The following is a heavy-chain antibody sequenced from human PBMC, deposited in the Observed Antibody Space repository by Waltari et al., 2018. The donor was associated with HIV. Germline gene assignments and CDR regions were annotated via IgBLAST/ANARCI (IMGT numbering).Heavy chain of an antibody. J-gene: IGHJ2*01. D-gene: IGHD1-26*01. V-gene: IGHV3-23*01. CDR1: GFPFGNYA. CDR2: STGDGGTT. Sequence: EVQMLESGGDSVQPGGSLRLSCAASGFPFGNYAITWVRQAPGEGLEWVSASTGDGGTTYYADSVKGRFTIARDNSKNTLYLQRNSLRDEDTAVYYCAKDSGSHGWYLDLWGRGTLVTVSP. CDR3: AKDSGSHGWYLDL.